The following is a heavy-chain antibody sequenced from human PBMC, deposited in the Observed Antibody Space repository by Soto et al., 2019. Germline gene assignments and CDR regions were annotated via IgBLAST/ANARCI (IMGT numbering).Heavy chain of an antibody. CDR1: GFTFSSYA. J-gene: IGHJ4*02. D-gene: IGHD6-13*01. Sequence: EVQLLESGGDLVQPGGSLRLSCAASGFTFSSYAMSCVRQAPGKELELVSGISASGGSTYYVDSVKGRFTISRDNANNTLYLQMNSLRAEDTAVYYCALIGQQLIGTKLRDCWGQGTLVAVS. CDR3: ALIGQQLIGTKLRDC. V-gene: IGHV3-23*01. CDR2: ISASGGST.